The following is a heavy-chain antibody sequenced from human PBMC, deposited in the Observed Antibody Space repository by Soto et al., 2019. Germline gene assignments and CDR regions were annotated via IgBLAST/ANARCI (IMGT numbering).Heavy chain of an antibody. Sequence: QVQLVQSGAEVKKPGASVKVSCKASGYTFTSYGISWVRQAPGQGLEWMGWISAYNGNTNYAQKLQGRVTMTTDTSTSTAYMEMSGLRFDDTVVYYSARDLYGWYYDSSGYYHAGYIQHWGQGTLVTVSS. CDR3: ARDLYGWYYDSSGYYHAGYIQH. CDR1: GYTFTSYG. CDR2: ISAYNGNT. J-gene: IGHJ1*01. D-gene: IGHD3-22*01. V-gene: IGHV1-18*01.